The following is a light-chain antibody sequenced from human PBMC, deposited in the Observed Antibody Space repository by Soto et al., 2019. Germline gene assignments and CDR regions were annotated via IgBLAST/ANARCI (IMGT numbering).Light chain of an antibody. CDR2: DAS. J-gene: IGKJ5*01. CDR1: QSISSW. CDR3: QPDTTWPQIP. V-gene: IGKV1-5*01. Sequence: QVNQSASTLSAYIGDRVTITCRASQSISSWLAWYQQKPGKAPKLLIYDASSLESGVPSRFSGSGSGTEFTLTISSLQAEDFAVHYCQPDTTWPQIPFGQGTLLEIK.